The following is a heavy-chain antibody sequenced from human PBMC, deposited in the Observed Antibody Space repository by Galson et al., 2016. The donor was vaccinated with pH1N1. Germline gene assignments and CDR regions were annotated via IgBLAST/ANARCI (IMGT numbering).Heavy chain of an antibody. J-gene: IGHJ1*01. D-gene: IGHD3-22*01. CDR3: ARSSGYYPAYFQH. Sequence: SVKVSCKASGYTFTRYYFHWVRQAPGQGLEWMGVIDPSPGTTTYAQKFQGLVTMTSDTSTSTVYMELSSLKPEDTAVYYCARSSGYYPAYFQHWARAPWSPSPQ. CDR1: GYTFTRYY. V-gene: IGHV1-46*01. CDR2: IDPSPGTT.